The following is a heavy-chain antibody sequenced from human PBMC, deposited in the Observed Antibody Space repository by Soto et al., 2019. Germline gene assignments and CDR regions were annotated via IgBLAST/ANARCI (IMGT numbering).Heavy chain of an antibody. CDR3: ARRFATVDYWYFDL. V-gene: IGHV1-18*01. CDR1: GYIFTSYG. Sequence: VASVKVSCKASGYIFTSYGISWVRQAPGQGLEWMGWISAYNGNTNYAQKLQGRVTMTTDTSTSTAYMELRSLRSDDAAVYYCARRFATVDYWYFDLWGRGTLVTVSS. D-gene: IGHD4-17*01. J-gene: IGHJ2*01. CDR2: ISAYNGNT.